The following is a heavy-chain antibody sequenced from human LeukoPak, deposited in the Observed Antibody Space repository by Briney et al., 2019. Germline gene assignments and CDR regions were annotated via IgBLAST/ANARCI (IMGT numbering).Heavy chain of an antibody. Sequence: ASVKVSCKASGYTFTSYGISWVRQAPGQGLEWMGWISAYNGNSNYAQKLQGRVTMTTDTSTSTAYMELSRLRSDDTAVYYCARIPDYGDYEGAFDIWGQGTMVTVSS. CDR2: ISAYNGNS. J-gene: IGHJ3*02. CDR3: ARIPDYGDYEGAFDI. V-gene: IGHV1-18*01. CDR1: GYTFTSYG. D-gene: IGHD4-17*01.